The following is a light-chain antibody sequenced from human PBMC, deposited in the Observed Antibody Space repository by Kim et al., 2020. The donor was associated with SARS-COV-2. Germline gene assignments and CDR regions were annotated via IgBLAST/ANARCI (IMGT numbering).Light chain of an antibody. Sequence: QSALTQPPSASGSPGQSVTISCTGTSSDVGAYNSVSWYQQHPGKAPKLMIYEVSKRPSGVPDRFSGSKSGNTASLTVSGLQAEDEADYYCSSYAGGNIVIFGGGTKVTVL. V-gene: IGLV2-8*01. CDR2: EVS. CDR1: SSDVGAYNS. J-gene: IGLJ2*01. CDR3: SSYAGGNIVI.